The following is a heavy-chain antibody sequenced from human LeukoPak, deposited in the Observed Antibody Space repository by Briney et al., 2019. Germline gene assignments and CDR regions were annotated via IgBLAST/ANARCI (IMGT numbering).Heavy chain of an antibody. D-gene: IGHD5-24*01. CDR1: GYTFTGYY. Sequence: ASVKVSRKASGYTFTGYYMHWVRQAPGQGLEWMGWINPNSGGTNYAQKFQGRVTMTRDTSISAAYMELSRLRSDDTAVYYCARPRRDGYNYVFWGQGTLVTVSS. CDR3: ARPRRDGYNYVF. J-gene: IGHJ4*02. V-gene: IGHV1-2*02. CDR2: INPNSGGT.